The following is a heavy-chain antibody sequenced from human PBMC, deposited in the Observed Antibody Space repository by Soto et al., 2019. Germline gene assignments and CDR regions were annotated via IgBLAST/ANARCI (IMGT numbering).Heavy chain of an antibody. V-gene: IGHV3-11*01. CDR1: GFTFSDYY. CDR3: ARDTWGGYFDYYALDV. J-gene: IGHJ6*02. D-gene: IGHD2-21*01. CDR2: ISSSGSTI. Sequence: QVQLVESGGGLVKPGGSLRLSCAASGFTFSDYYMSWIRQAPGKGLEWVSYISSSGSTIYYADSVKGRFTISRDNAKNSPNLQMNSLRAGDTAVYYCARDTWGGYFDYYALDVWGQGTTVTVSS.